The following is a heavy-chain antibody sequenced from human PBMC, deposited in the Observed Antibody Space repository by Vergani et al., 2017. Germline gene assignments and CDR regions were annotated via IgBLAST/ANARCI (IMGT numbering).Heavy chain of an antibody. Sequence: QVQLVQSGAEVKKPGSSVKVSCKASGGTFSSYAISWVRQAPGQGLEWMGGIIPIFGTANYAQKFQGRVTLTTDTSTSTAYMEVKSLTSDDTAVYFCARSDYGDTAGEYFQHWGQGTLVTVSS. CDR3: ARSDYGDTAGEYFQH. V-gene: IGHV1-69*06. J-gene: IGHJ1*01. D-gene: IGHD4-17*01. CDR1: GGTFSSYA. CDR2: IIPIFGTA.